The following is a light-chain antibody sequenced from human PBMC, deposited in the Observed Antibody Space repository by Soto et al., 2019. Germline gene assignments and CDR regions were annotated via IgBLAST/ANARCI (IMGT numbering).Light chain of an antibody. V-gene: IGKV3-20*01. CDR3: QQYGTSPSWA. CDR1: QSVSSSY. Sequence: EIVLTQSPGTLPLSPGERATLSCRASQSVSSSYLAWYQQKPGQAPRLLIYGASSRASGIPDRFSGGGSGTAFTLTISRLEPEDFAVYYCQQYGTSPSWAFGQGTKVEIK. J-gene: IGKJ1*01. CDR2: GAS.